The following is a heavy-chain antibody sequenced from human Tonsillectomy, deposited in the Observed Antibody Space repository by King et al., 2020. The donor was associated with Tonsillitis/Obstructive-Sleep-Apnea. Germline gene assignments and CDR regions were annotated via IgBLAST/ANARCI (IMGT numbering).Heavy chain of an antibody. J-gene: IGHJ6*03. CDR3: STSDDYGDYYYYSMDV. CDR1: GFIFSSAW. CDR2: IKTKIDGGTT. V-gene: IGHV3-15*01. Sequence: VQLVESGGDLVKPGGSLRLSCAASGFIFSSAWMNWVRQAPGKGLEWVGRIKTKIDGGTTDYAAPVNGRFTISRDDSKNTLYLQMNSLKSEDTAVYYCSTSDDYGDYYYYSMDVWGKGTTVTVSS. D-gene: IGHD4-17*01.